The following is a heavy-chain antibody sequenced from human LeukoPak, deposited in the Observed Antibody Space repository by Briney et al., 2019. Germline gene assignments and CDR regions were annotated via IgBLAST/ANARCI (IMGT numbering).Heavy chain of an antibody. V-gene: IGHV1-2*02. CDR2: INPNSGGT. J-gene: IGHJ4*02. CDR1: GYTFTGYY. D-gene: IGHD2-15*01. CDR3: ARGSIVVVVAAYFDY. Sequence: ASVKVSCKASGYTFTGYYMRWVRQAPGQGLEWMGWINPNSGGTNYAQKFQGRVTMTRDTSISTAYMELSRLRSDDTAVYYCARGSIVVVVAAYFDYWGQGTLVTVSS.